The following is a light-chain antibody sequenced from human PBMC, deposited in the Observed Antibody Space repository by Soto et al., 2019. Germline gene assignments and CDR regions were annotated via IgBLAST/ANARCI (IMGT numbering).Light chain of an antibody. Sequence: QSALTQPASVSGSPGQSITISCTGTSSDVGYYKFVSWYQQHPDKAPKLLIYEVNNRPSGVSNRFSGSKSGNTVSLTISGLQAEDEADYYCTSYTITSTLIFGGGTKVTVL. J-gene: IGLJ2*01. V-gene: IGLV2-14*01. CDR2: EVN. CDR3: TSYTITSTLI. CDR1: SSDVGYYKF.